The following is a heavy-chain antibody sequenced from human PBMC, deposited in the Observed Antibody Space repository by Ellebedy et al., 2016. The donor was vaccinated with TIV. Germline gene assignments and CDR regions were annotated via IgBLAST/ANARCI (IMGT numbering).Heavy chain of an antibody. J-gene: IGHJ4*02. CDR1: GYSFTSYW. Sequence: GESLKISCKGSGYSFTSYWIGWVRQKPGKGLEWMGIIYPDDSDDRYHPSFRGQVTISADKSIDTVYLPWSSLKASDTAMYYCAKDMRGTGYTNSWSFDYWGQGTLVIVSS. V-gene: IGHV5-51*01. CDR2: IYPDDSDD. D-gene: IGHD6-13*01. CDR3: AKDMRGTGYTNSWSFDY.